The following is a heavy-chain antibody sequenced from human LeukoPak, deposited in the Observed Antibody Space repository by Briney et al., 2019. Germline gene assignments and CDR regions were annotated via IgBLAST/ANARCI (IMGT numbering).Heavy chain of an antibody. CDR2: INPNSGGT. J-gene: IGHJ6*04. CDR3: AKSGYGFGYGWDVAV. D-gene: IGHD5-18*01. V-gene: IGHV1-2*02. CDR1: GYPFTAYF. Sequence: ASVKVPFRASGYPFTAYFIYWVRQAPGQGLEWIGWINPNSGGTNSAQKFQDRVTMTRDTSVSSVYMELSSLRSDDTAVYYCAKSGYGFGYGWDVAVWGKGTTVTVSS.